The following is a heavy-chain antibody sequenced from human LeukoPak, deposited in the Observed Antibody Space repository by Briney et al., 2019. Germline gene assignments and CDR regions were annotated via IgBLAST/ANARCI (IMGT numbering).Heavy chain of an antibody. D-gene: IGHD5/OR15-5a*01. CDR2: INPNSGGT. V-gene: IGHV1-2*02. CDR3: ARGDSVRDYYYMDV. J-gene: IGHJ6*03. Sequence: ASVKVSCKASGYNFTGYYMHWMRQAPGQGLEWMGWINPNSGGTNYAQKFQGRVTMTRDTSINTAYMDLSRLTSDDTAFYYCARGDSVRDYYYMDVWGKGTTVTVSS. CDR1: GYNFTGYY.